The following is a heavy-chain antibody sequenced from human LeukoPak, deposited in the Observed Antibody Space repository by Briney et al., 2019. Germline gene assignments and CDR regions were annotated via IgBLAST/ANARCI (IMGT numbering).Heavy chain of an antibody. Sequence: PGGSLRLSCAASGFTFSSYAMSWIRQGPGKGLVWVSRINEDGSSTSYADSVRGRFTISRDNAKNTLYLQMNSLRAEDTAVYYCTRDTFGARDSWGQGTLVTVSS. CDR1: GFTFSSYA. D-gene: IGHD3-10*01. J-gene: IGHJ4*02. V-gene: IGHV3-74*01. CDR3: TRDTFGARDS. CDR2: INEDGSST.